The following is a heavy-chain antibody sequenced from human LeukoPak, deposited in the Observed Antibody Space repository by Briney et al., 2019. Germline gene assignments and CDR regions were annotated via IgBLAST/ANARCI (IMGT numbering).Heavy chain of an antibody. CDR3: TTLRGSSWYRLTYYYYYYMDV. V-gene: IGHV3-30*03. D-gene: IGHD6-13*01. Sequence: GGSLRLSCAASGFTFSSYGMHWVRQAPGKGLEWVAVISYDGSNKYYADSVKDRFTISRDNSKNTLYLQMNSLRAEDTAVYYCTTLRGSSWYRLTYYYYYYMDVWGKGTTVTVSS. CDR2: ISYDGSNK. J-gene: IGHJ6*03. CDR1: GFTFSSYG.